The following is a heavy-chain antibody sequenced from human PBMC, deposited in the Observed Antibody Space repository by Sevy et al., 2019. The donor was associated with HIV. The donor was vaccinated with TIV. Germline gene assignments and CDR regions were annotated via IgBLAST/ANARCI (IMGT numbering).Heavy chain of an antibody. V-gene: IGHV3-23*01. Sequence: GGSLRLSCAASGFTFNTYAMTWVRQAPGKGLEWVSSVSGSGGSTYYADSVKGRFTISRKNSKNPLYLQMDRLRAEDTALYYCARTVVPDSWGQGTLVTVSS. CDR2: VSGSGGST. CDR3: ARTVVPDS. J-gene: IGHJ4*02. CDR1: GFTFNTYA. D-gene: IGHD2-21*01.